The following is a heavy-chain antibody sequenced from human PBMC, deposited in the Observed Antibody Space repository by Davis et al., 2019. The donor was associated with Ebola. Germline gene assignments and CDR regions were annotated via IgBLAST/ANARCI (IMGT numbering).Heavy chain of an antibody. D-gene: IGHD6-19*01. J-gene: IGHJ4*02. CDR1: GGSINARSYY. V-gene: IGHV4-39*02. CDR3: ARGSQWLGPDY. Sequence: GSLRLSCTVSGGSINARSYYWGWMRQPPGKGLEWIGNIYYGGNTFYNPSLKSRLIISADTSKNQFSLRLTSVTAADTAVYYCARGSQWLGPDYWGQGTLVTVSS. CDR2: IYYGGNT.